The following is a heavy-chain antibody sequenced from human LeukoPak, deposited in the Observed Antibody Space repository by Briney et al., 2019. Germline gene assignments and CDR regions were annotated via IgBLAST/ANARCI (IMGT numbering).Heavy chain of an antibody. D-gene: IGHD3-10*01. CDR1: GYSFTGYY. J-gene: IGHJ4*02. V-gene: IGHV1-2*02. Sequence: AASVKVSCKPSGYSFTGYYMHWVRQAPGQGLEWMGWINPNSGGTNYAQKFQDRVTMTRDTSISTAYMELSRLRSDDTAVYYCARDLEVRGVLYYFDYWGQGTLVTVSP. CDR2: INPNSGGT. CDR3: ARDLEVRGVLYYFDY.